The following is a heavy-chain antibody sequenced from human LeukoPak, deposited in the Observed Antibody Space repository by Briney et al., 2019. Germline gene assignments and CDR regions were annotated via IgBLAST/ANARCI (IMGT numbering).Heavy chain of an antibody. V-gene: IGHV3-30*03. Sequence: GGSLRLSCGASGFSFSTYSMKWVRHAPGKGLEWVAVISYDGSNKYYADSVKGRFTISRDNAKNTQPLEMNSLRAEDTAVYYCARDRIGTMVRGVIIRPGGYFDYWGQGTLVTVSS. CDR1: GFSFSTYS. J-gene: IGHJ4*02. CDR2: ISYDGSNK. D-gene: IGHD3-10*01. CDR3: ARDRIGTMVRGVIIRPGGYFDY.